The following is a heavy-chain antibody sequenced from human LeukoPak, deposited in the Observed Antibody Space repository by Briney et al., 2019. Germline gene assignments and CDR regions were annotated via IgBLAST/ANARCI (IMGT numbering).Heavy chain of an antibody. D-gene: IGHD1-26*01. CDR3: VRSRAASLGYFDF. CDR2: SSWIEGHT. V-gene: IGHV3-43D*03. J-gene: IGHJ4*02. Sequence: PGGSLRLSCAVSGFNFDDFALHWVRQVPGKGLEWVAFSSWIEGHTDYLDSVKGRFTTSRDNSKNSLTLQMNSRRAEDSALYYCVRSRAASLGYFDFWGQGTLVTVSS. CDR1: GFNFDDFA.